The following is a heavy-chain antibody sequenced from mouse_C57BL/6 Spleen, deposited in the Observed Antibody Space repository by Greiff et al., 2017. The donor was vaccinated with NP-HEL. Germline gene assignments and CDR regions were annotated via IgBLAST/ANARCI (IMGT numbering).Heavy chain of an antibody. V-gene: IGHV3-6*01. J-gene: IGHJ4*01. CDR2: ISYDGSN. CDR3: ASCDGYPYAMDY. Sequence: EVQVVESGPGLVKPSQSLSLTCSVTGYSITSGYYWNWIRQFPGNKLEWMGYISYDGSNNYNPSLKNRISITRDTSKNQFFLKLNSVTTEDTATYYCASCDGYPYAMDYWGQGTSVTVSS. D-gene: IGHD2-3*01. CDR1: GYSITSGYY.